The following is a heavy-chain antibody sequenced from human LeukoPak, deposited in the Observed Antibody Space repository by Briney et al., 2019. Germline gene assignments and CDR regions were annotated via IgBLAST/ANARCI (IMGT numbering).Heavy chain of an antibody. J-gene: IGHJ4*02. CDR2: IYYSGST. CDR1: GGSVSSGSYY. D-gene: IGHD5-12*01. V-gene: IGHV4-61*01. CDR3: ARDPGYSGIDY. Sequence: KPSETLSLTCTVSGGSVSSGSYYWSWIRQPPGKGLEWIGYIYYSGSTNYNPPLKSRVTISVDTSKNQSSLKLSSVTAADTAVYYCARDPGYSGIDYWGQGTLVTVSS.